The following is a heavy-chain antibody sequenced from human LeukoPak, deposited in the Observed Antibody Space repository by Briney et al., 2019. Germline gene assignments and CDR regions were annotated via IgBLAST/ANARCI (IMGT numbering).Heavy chain of an antibody. CDR3: AKSPVAVAGTGGVWYFDY. CDR2: ISGRGAST. CDR1: GFTFTYAY. J-gene: IGHJ4*02. Sequence: GGSLRLSCAASGFTFTYAYMSWVRQAPGKGLEWVSAISGRGASTYHADSVKGRFTISRDNSKNTLYLHISSLRAEDTAVYYCAKSPVAVAGTGGVWYFDYWGQGTLVTVSS. V-gene: IGHV3-23*01. D-gene: IGHD6-19*01.